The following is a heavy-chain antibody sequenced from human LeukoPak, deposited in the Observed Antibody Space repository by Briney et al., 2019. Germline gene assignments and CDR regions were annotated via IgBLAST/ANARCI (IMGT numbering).Heavy chain of an antibody. CDR3: IYGYTLDF. D-gene: IGHD5-18*01. J-gene: IGHJ4*02. V-gene: IGHV3-53*01. CDR2: IYSGGST. Sequence: GGSLRLSCAASGLTVRSSYMNWVRQAPGKGLEWVSVIYSGGSTNYADSVKGRFTISRDNSKNTLYLQMNSLRAEDTAVYYCIYGYTLDFWGQGTLVTVSS. CDR1: GLTVRSSY.